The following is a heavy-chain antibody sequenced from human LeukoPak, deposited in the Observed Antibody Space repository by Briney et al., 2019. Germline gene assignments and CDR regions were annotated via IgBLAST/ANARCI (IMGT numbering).Heavy chain of an antibody. CDR2: ISWNSGRI. V-gene: IGHV3-9*01. Sequence: GRSPRLSCAASGFTFDDYAMHWVRQAPGKGLEWVSGISWNSGRIGYADSVKGRLTISRDNAKNSLYLQMNSLRAEDTASYYCARDHYYDSSGYHYFDSWGQGTLVTVSS. CDR1: GFTFDDYA. CDR3: ARDHYYDSSGYHYFDS. J-gene: IGHJ4*02. D-gene: IGHD3-22*01.